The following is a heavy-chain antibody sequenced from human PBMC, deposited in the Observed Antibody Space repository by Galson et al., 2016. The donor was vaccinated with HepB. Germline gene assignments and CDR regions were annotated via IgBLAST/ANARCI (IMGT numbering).Heavy chain of an antibody. CDR1: GDSISSGASY. V-gene: IGHV4-31*03. CDR3: ARLRFLEWSFVRYFDY. J-gene: IGHJ4*02. D-gene: IGHD3-3*01. Sequence: TLSLTCNVSGDSISSGASYWSWIRQHPGKGLEWIGYISYSETTYFNPSLKSRVNILVDRSKNQFSLKLSSVTAADTAVYFCARLRFLEWSFVRYFDYWGQGTLVTVSS. CDR2: ISYSETT.